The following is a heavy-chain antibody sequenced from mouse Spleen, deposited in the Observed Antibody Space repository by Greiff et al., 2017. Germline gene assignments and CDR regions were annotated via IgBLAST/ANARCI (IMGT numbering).Heavy chain of an antibody. D-gene: IGHD2-1*01. J-gene: IGHJ4*01. Sequence: QVQLKESGAELVRPGTSVKVSCKASGYAFTNYLIEWVKQRPGQGLEWIGVINPGSGGTNYNEKFKGKATLTADKSSSTAYMQLSSLTSEDSAVYFCAVPYGNNEDYYAMDYWGQGTSVTVSS. CDR2: INPGSGGT. CDR3: AVPYGNNEDYYAMDY. V-gene: IGHV1-54*01. CDR1: GYAFTNYL.